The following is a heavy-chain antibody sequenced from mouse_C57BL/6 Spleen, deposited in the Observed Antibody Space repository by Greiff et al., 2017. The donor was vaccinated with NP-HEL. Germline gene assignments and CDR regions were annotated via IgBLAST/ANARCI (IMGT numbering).Heavy chain of an antibody. D-gene: IGHD3-2*02. CDR1: GYTFTSYW. J-gene: IGHJ3*01. Sequence: QVQLQQSGAELVKPGASVKMSCKASGYTFTSYWITWVKQRPGQGLEWIGDIYPGSGSTNYNEKFKSKATLTVDTSSSTAYMQLSSLTSEDSAVYYGARYGAQATWLAYWGQGTPVTVSA. V-gene: IGHV1-55*01. CDR3: ARYGAQATWLAY. CDR2: IYPGSGST.